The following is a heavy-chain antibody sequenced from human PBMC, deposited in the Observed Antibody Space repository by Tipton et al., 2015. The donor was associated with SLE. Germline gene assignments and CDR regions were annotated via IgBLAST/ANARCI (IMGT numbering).Heavy chain of an antibody. D-gene: IGHD3-10*01. Sequence: LRLSCAASGFTFSHYAIHWVRQPPGKGLEWIGTVYHTGNTYYNPSLKSRVTMSVDTSKNQFSLKLNSVTAADTAVYYCAKNSGSYYFDDWGQGTLVTVSS. J-gene: IGHJ4*02. CDR1: GFTFSHYA. V-gene: IGHV4-38-2*01. CDR3: AKNSGSYYFDD. CDR2: VYHTGNT.